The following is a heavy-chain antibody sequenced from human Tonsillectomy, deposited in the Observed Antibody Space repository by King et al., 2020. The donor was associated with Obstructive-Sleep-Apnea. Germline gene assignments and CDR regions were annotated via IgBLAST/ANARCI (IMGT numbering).Heavy chain of an antibody. CDR2: IYVSGST. V-gene: IGHV4-59*01. D-gene: IGHD5-12*01. CDR3: ARGVVATIFDY. J-gene: IGHJ4*02. Sequence: QLQESGPGLVKPSETLSLTCTVSGGSISSFYWNWIRQPPGKGLEWIGYIYVSGSTNYNPSLKSRVTISVDTSKNQFSLMLSSVTAADTAVYYCARGVVATIFDYWGQGTLVTVSS. CDR1: GGSISSFY.